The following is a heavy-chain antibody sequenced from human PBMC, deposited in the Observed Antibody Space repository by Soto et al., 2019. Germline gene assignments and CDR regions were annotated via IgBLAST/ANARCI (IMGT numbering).Heavy chain of an antibody. Sequence: ASVKVSCKASGYTFTSYAMHWVRQAPGQRLEWMGWINAGNGNTKYSQKFQGRVTITRDTSASTAYMELSSLRSEDTAVYYCAREWYCSSTSCCTSWFDPWGQGTLVTVSS. J-gene: IGHJ5*02. D-gene: IGHD2-2*02. V-gene: IGHV1-3*01. CDR1: GYTFTSYA. CDR2: INAGNGNT. CDR3: AREWYCSSTSCCTSWFDP.